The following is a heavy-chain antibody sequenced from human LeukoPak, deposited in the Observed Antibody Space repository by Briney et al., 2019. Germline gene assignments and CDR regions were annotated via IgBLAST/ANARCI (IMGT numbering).Heavy chain of an antibody. V-gene: IGHV3-15*07. CDR1: GISFSDAW. CDR3: TTRSPARYCSDGACYSSADY. J-gene: IGHJ4*02. CDR2: IRSKADGGTP. Sequence: GGSLRLSCAASGISFSDAWMNWVRQAPGKGLEWVGHIRSKADGGTPDYIAPVKGRFTISRDDSKDTLYLQMNSLNTEDTAMYYCTTRSPARYCSDGACYSSADYWGQGTLVTVSS. D-gene: IGHD2-15*01.